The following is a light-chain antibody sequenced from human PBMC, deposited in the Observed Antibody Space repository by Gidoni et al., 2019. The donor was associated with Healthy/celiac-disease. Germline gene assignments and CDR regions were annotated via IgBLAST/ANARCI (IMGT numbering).Light chain of an antibody. J-gene: IGLJ2*01. CDR1: ALPKQY. Sequence: SYELTQPPSVSVSPGQTARITCSGDALPKQYAYWYQQKPGQAPVLVIYKDSERPSGIPARFSGSSSGTTVTLTLSGVQAEDEADYYCQSADSSGTYVVFGGGTKLTVL. V-gene: IGLV3-25*02. CDR3: QSADSSGTYVV. CDR2: KDS.